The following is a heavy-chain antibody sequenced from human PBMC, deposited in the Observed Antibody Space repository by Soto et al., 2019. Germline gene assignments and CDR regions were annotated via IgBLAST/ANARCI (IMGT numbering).Heavy chain of an antibody. CDR1: GFIFRNYW. J-gene: IGHJ4*02. Sequence: ELQLVESGGGLVQPGGSLRLSCTVSGFIFRNYWMAWARQAPGKGLQWVAVIRQDGSETHSVDSVRGRFTISRDNAKNSLYLDMNSLRADDTAIYYCTRDWDYWGQGILVSVSS. CDR2: IRQDGSET. V-gene: IGHV3-7*01. CDR3: TRDWDY.